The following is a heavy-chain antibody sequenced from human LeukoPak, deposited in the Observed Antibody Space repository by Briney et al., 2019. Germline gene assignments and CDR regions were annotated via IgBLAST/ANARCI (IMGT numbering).Heavy chain of an antibody. V-gene: IGHV3-53*01. CDR1: GLTVSSNC. J-gene: IGHJ6*04. CDR2: IYSGGNT. CDR3: AELGITMIGGV. D-gene: IGHD3-10*02. Sequence: GGSLRLSCAASGLTVSSNCMSWVRQAPGKGLEWVSFIYSGGNTYYADSVKGRFTISRDDSKNSLYLQMNSLRAEDTAVYYCAELGITMIGGVWGKGTTVTISS.